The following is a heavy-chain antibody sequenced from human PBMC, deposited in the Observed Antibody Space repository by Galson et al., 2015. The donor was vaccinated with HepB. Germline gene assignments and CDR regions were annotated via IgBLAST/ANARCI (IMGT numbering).Heavy chain of an antibody. Sequence: SVKVSCKASGGTFSDYGISWVRQTPGQGFEWMGGIVPIFGAAKYAQRFQGRVTITADESMSTVHMELRSLRSEDTAVYYCARDSEDTAEAPAGVHYYHFAMHVWGRGTTVTVSS. CDR3: ARDSEDTAEAPAGVHYYHFAMHV. J-gene: IGHJ6*02. CDR2: IVPIFGAA. D-gene: IGHD2-2*01. V-gene: IGHV1-69*13. CDR1: GGTFSDYG.